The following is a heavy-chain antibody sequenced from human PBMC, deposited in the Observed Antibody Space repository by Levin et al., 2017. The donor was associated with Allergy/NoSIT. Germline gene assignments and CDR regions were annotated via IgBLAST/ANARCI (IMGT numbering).Heavy chain of an antibody. V-gene: IGHV3-30*18. Sequence: GGSLRLSCAASGFTFSTYAMHWVRQAPGKGLEWVATISSDGSFKYYGDSVKGRFTISRDNSKNTLYLQMNGLRSEDAAVYYCAKGSDGDPWGQGTLVTVAS. CDR1: GFTFSTYA. J-gene: IGHJ5*02. CDR3: AKGSDGDP. D-gene: IGHD6-19*01. CDR2: ISSDGSFK.